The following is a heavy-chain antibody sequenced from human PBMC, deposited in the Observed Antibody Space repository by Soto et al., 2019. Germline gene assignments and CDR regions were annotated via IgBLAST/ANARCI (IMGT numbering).Heavy chain of an antibody. Sequence: GGPLSLSLAASGFPFGGYAMHWVRQAQGKGLEWVAAISYDENNRYYTDSVKGRFTISRDNSKNTLYLQMNSLRAEDTAVYYCAKDTTGSPDYWGQGTLVTVSS. CDR3: AKDTTGSPDY. D-gene: IGHD1-1*01. J-gene: IGHJ4*02. V-gene: IGHV3-30-3*01. CDR1: GFPFGGYA. CDR2: ISYDENNR.